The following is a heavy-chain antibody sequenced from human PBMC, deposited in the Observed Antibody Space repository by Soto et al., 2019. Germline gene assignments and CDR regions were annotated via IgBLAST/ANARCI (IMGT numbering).Heavy chain of an antibody. J-gene: IGHJ5*02. CDR2: IYHSGST. V-gene: IGHV4-4*02. CDR1: GGSISSSNW. CDR3: ARDQDYGGNSYWFDP. Sequence: QVQLQESGPGLVKPSGTLSLTCAVSGGSISSSNWWSWVRQPPGKGLEWIGEIYHSGSTNYNPSLNSRVTISVEQSKNQLALKLSSVTAADTAVYYCARDQDYGGNSYWFDPWGQGTLVTVSS. D-gene: IGHD4-17*01.